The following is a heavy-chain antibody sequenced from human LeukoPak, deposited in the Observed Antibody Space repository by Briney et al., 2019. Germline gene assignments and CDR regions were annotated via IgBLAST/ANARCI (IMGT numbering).Heavy chain of an antibody. CDR2: IRHDGSEK. J-gene: IGHJ4*02. CDR3: AKERSASGGSCFLCFDD. V-gene: IGHV3-30*02. Sequence: PGGSLRLSCGASGFTFSDFGMHWVRQAPGKGLEWVAFIRHDGSEKYYADSVRGRFTISRDNSKNTVYLQMNSLRTEDTSVYYCAKERSASGGSCFLCFDDWGQGTLVTVSS. D-gene: IGHD2-15*01. CDR1: GFTFSDFG.